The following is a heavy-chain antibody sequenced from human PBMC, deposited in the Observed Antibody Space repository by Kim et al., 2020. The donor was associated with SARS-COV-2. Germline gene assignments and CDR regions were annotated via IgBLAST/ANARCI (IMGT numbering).Heavy chain of an antibody. CDR2: IYYSGST. Sequence: SETLSLTCTVSGGSISSSSYYWGWIRQPPGKGLEWIGSIYYSGSTYYNPSLKSRVTISVDTSKNQFSLKLSSVTAADTAVYYRPRLSVFSSRGNNWLDPWGQRTLVTVSS. D-gene: IGHD6-6*01. CDR3: PRLSVFSSRGNNWLDP. J-gene: IGHJ5*02. V-gene: IGHV4-39*01. CDR1: GGSISSSSYY.